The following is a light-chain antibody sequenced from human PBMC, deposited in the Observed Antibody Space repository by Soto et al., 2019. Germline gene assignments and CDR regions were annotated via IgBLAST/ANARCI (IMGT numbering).Light chain of an antibody. CDR1: QSVSDN. CDR3: QQYDKWPRT. CDR2: GAT. J-gene: IGKJ1*01. Sequence: EIVMTQSPATLSVSPGERATLSCRASQSVSDNLAWYQQKPGQAPRLLVSGATVRATGILARFSGRGSGTEFTLTISSLQSEDVAVYYCQQYDKWPRTFGQGTKVEIK. V-gene: IGKV3-15*01.